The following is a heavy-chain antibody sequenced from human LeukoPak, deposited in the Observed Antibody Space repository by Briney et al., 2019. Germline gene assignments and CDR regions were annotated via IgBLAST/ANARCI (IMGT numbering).Heavy chain of an antibody. J-gene: IGHJ5*02. V-gene: IGHV3-7*04. CDR1: GFTISSFW. Sequence: GGSLRLSCEASGFTISSFWMSWVRQAPGKGLEWVAHIKEDGSMLSYVDSVKGRFTISRDNAKNSVYLQMNSLRGEDTAVYFCARVVTWFDPWGQGSLVTVSS. CDR3: ARVVTWFDP. CDR2: IKEDGSML.